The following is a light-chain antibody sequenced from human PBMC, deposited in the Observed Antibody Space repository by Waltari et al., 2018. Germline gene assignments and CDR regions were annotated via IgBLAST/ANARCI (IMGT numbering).Light chain of an antibody. CDR1: GSNIGAGYD. V-gene: IGLV1-40*01. Sequence: QSALTQPPSVSGAPGQRITISCTGSGSNIGAGYDVHWYQQFPGTAPNLLLYGNNKRPSGVPARFFGSKTGTSASLAITGLQADDEADYYCQSYDRSLSVVFGGGTKLTVL. J-gene: IGLJ2*01. CDR3: QSYDRSLSVV. CDR2: GNN.